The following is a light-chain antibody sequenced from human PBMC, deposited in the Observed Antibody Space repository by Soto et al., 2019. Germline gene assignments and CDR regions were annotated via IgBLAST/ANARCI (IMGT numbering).Light chain of an antibody. V-gene: IGKV3-20*01. Sequence: IVVTQSPATLSVSPGESATLSCRASQSVSSNLAWYQQKPGQAPRLLISGASSRAPGIPDRFSGSGSGTDFTLTISRLEPEDFALYYCQHYVERSPITFGQGTRLEI. CDR3: QHYVERSPIT. CDR2: GAS. CDR1: QSVSSN. J-gene: IGKJ5*01.